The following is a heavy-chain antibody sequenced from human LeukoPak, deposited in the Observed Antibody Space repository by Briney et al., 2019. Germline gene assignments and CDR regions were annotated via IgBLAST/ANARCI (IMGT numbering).Heavy chain of an antibody. J-gene: IGHJ3*02. CDR2: ITSSSSYI. CDR3: ARDSGNYLDAFDI. Sequence: GGSLRLSCAASRFTFSSYTMNWVRQAPGKGLEWVSSITSSSSYIYYADSVKGRFTISRDNAKNSLYLQMNSLRAEDTAVYYCARDSGNYLDAFDIWGQGTMVTVSS. D-gene: IGHD1-7*01. V-gene: IGHV3-21*01. CDR1: RFTFSSYT.